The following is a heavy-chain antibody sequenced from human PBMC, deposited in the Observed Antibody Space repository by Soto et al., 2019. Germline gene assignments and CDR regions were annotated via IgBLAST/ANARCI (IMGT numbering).Heavy chain of an antibody. V-gene: IGHV1-18*01. CDR1: GYTFTSYS. CDR2: ISAYNGNT. CDR3: XXDXXXGLIDY. J-gene: IGHJ4*02. Sequence: QVQLVQSGAEVKKPGASVKVSCKASGYTFTSYSISWVRQAPGQGLEWMGWISAYNGNTYHARKLQGRVIMTTDTXXXXXXXXXXXXXXXXXXXXXXXXDXXXGLIDYWGQGTLVTVSS.